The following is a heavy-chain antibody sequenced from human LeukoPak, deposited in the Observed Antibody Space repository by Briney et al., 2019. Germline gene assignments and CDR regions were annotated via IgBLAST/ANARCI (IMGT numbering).Heavy chain of an antibody. CDR3: ARSMITFGGAIDF. CDR2: VSSSGVTV. V-gene: IGHV3-48*01. D-gene: IGHD3-16*01. Sequence: GGSLRLSCAASGFTFDHYSVNWVRQAPGKGLEWISYVSSSGVTVYYADSVKGRFTCSRDNAGNSLYLQMNSLRVEDTAVYYCARSMITFGGAIDFWGQGTQVTVST. CDR1: GFTFDHYS. J-gene: IGHJ4*02.